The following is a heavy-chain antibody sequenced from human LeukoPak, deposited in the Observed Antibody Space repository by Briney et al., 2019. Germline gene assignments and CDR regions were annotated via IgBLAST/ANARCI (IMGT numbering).Heavy chain of an antibody. J-gene: IGHJ4*02. D-gene: IGHD3-22*01. Sequence: GASVKVSCKASGYTFTRNYIHWVRQAPGQGLEWMGGIIPIFGTANYAQKFRGRVTITADESTSTAYMELSSLRSEDTAVYYCARASGYDSSGYYHYWGQGTLVTVSS. CDR2: IIPIFGTA. CDR1: GYTFTRNY. V-gene: IGHV1-69*13. CDR3: ARASGYDSSGYYHY.